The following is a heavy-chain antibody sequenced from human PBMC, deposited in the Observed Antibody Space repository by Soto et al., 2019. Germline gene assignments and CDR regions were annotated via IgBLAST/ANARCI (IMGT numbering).Heavy chain of an antibody. Sequence: QVQLQESGPGLVKPSQTLSLTCTVSGGSISSGGYYWNWIRQHPGKSMEWIGYIYYIGSTYYNPSIKSRVTISLDTSKNQFSLKLSSVTAADTAVYYCASSVFPWGQGTLVTVSS. CDR2: IYYIGST. CDR1: GGSISSGGYY. CDR3: ASSVFP. J-gene: IGHJ5*02. D-gene: IGHD6-19*01. V-gene: IGHV4-31*03.